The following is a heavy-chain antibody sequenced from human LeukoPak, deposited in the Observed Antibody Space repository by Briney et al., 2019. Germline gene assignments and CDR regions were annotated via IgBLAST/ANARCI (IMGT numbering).Heavy chain of an antibody. D-gene: IGHD2-15*01. CDR1: GGSISSSSYY. J-gene: IGHJ3*02. V-gene: IGHV4-39*07. CDR3: ARERRNRYSDAFDI. Sequence: SETLSLTCTVSGGSISSSSYYWGWIRQPPGKGLEWIGSIYYSGSTYYNPSLKSRVTISVDRSENQFSLKLSSVTAADTAVYYCARERRNRYSDAFDIWGQGTMVTVSS. CDR2: IYYSGST.